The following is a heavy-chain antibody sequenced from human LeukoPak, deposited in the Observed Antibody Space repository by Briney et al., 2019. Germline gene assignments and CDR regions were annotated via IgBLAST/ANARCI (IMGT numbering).Heavy chain of an antibody. CDR2: ISWNSGSI. J-gene: IGHJ4*02. V-gene: IGHV3-9*01. Sequence: PGGSLRLSCAASGFTFSASTMNWVRQAPGKGLEWVSGISWNSGSIGYADSVKGRFTISRDNAKNSLYLQMNSLRAEDTALYFCTKGLRGYSYAFDYWGQGTLVTVSS. CDR3: TKGLRGYSYAFDY. D-gene: IGHD5-18*01. CDR1: GFTFSAST.